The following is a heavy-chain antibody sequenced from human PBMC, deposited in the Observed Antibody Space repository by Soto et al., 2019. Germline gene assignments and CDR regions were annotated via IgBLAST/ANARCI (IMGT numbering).Heavy chain of an antibody. Sequence: QVQLVESGGGVVQPGRSLRLSCAASGFTFSSYGMHWVRQAPGKGLEWVAVISYDGSNKYYADSVKGRFTISRDNSKNTLYLPMHSLRAEDTAVYSCAKDDGWFGELHHKYCFDYWGQGTLVTVSA. J-gene: IGHJ4*02. CDR1: GFTFSSYG. V-gene: IGHV3-30*18. D-gene: IGHD3-10*01. CDR3: AKDDGWFGELHHKYCFDY. CDR2: ISYDGSNK.